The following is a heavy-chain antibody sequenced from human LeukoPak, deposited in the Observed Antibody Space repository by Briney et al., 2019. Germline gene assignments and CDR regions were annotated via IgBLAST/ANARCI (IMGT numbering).Heavy chain of an antibody. CDR1: GGAISSYY. CDR2: VDYSGNT. J-gene: IGHJ4*02. D-gene: IGHD2-8*01. V-gene: IGHV4-59*01. Sequence: SETLSLTCIVSGGAISSYYWSWIRQPPGKRLEWIGYVDYSGNTNYNPSLKSRVTISIDTSKNQFSLKLSSVTAADTAVYYCARVGNGHFDYWGQGTLVTVSS. CDR3: ARVGNGHFDY.